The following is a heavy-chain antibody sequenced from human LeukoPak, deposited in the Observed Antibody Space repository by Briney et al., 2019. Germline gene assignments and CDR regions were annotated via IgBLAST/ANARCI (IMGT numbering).Heavy chain of an antibody. D-gene: IGHD3-10*01. CDR2: IYYSGST. CDR3: ARHLIMVRGAKTTNDAFDI. CDR1: GGSISSYY. J-gene: IGHJ3*02. Sequence: SETLSLTCTVSGGSISSYYWSWIRQPPGEGLEWIGYIYYSGSTNYNPSLKSRVTISVDTSKNQFSLKLSSVTAADTAVYYCARHLIMVRGAKTTNDAFDIWGQGTMVTVSS. V-gene: IGHV4-59*08.